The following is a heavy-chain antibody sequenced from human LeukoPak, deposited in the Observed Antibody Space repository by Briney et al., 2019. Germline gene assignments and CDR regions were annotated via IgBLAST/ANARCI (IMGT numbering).Heavy chain of an antibody. V-gene: IGHV3-30*18. Sequence: GGSLRLSCAASGFTFSSYGMHWVRQAPGKGLEWVAVISYDGSNEHYADSVRGRFTSSGDNSNNALYLQMNSLRTEDTAVYYCAKLAYVLLWFGEFDAFDIWGQGTMVTVSS. CDR1: GFTFSSYG. CDR3: AKLAYVLLWFGEFDAFDI. D-gene: IGHD3-10*01. CDR2: ISYDGSNE. J-gene: IGHJ3*02.